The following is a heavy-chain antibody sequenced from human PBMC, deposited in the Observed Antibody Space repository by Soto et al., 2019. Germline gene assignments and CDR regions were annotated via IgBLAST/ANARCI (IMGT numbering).Heavy chain of an antibody. J-gene: IGHJ4*02. D-gene: IGHD1-20*01. CDR3: TRETVAGITGLDY. CDR2: ISVSDAFI. V-gene: IGHV3-23*01. Sequence: GGSLRLSCAASGFNVGAFAVNWVRQAPGKGLEWVSGISVSDAFIYYADSVRGRFSISRDASENILYLQMNSLRVDDTALYYCTRETVAGITGLDYWGPGSLVTVSS. CDR1: GFNVGAFA.